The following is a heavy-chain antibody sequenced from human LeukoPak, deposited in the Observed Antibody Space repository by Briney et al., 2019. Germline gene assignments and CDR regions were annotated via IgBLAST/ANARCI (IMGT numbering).Heavy chain of an antibody. D-gene: IGHD3/OR15-3a*01. V-gene: IGHV2-70*11. J-gene: IGHJ4*02. CDR1: GFSLSTSGMC. CDR3: ARIRDYSMILDY. CDR2: IDWDDDK. Sequence: SGPTLVNPTQTLTLTCTFSGFSLSTSGMCVSWIRQPPGKALEWLARIDWDDDKYYSTSLKTRLTIPKDPSKTQVVLTMTNRDPVDTATYYCARIRDYSMILDYWGQGTLVTVSS.